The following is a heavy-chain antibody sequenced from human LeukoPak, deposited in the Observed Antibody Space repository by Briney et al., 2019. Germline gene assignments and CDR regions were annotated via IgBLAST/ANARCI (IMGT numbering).Heavy chain of an antibody. Sequence: SQTLSLTCAISADSVSSNRTTWNWIRQSPSRSLEWLGRTYYRSKWYNDYAVSVKSRININTDTSKNQFSLQLNSVTPEDTAVYYCARGDCSGGTCYSDSAFHIWGQGTMVTVSS. CDR2: TYYRSKWYN. CDR3: ARGDCSGGTCYSDSAFHI. CDR1: ADSVSSNRTT. D-gene: IGHD2-15*01. V-gene: IGHV6-1*01. J-gene: IGHJ3*02.